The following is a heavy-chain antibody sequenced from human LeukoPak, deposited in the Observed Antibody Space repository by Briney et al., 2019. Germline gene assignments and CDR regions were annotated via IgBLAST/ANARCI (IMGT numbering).Heavy chain of an antibody. Sequence: GASVKVSCKASGYTFTGYYMHWVRQAPGQGLEWMGRINPNSGGTNYAQKFQGRVTMTRDTSISTAYMELSRLRSDDTAVYYCASAKDRFASISSSAWDYWGQGTLVTVSS. J-gene: IGHJ4*02. CDR1: GYTFTGYY. CDR3: ASAKDRFASISSSAWDY. CDR2: INPNSGGT. V-gene: IGHV1-2*06. D-gene: IGHD6-6*01.